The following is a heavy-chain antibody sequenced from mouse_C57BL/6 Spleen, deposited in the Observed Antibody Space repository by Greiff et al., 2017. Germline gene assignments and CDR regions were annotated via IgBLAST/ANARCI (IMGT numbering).Heavy chain of an antibody. J-gene: IGHJ4*01. CDR2: IDPSDSYP. D-gene: IGHD2-14*01. CDR1: GYTFTSYW. Sequence: VQLQQPGAELVKPGASVKLSCKASGYTFTSYWMQWVKQRPGQGLEWIGEIDPSDSYPNYNQKFKGKATLTVDTSSSTAYMQLSSLTSEDSAVYYCARGTDYWGQGTSVTVSS. V-gene: IGHV1-50*01. CDR3: ARGTDY.